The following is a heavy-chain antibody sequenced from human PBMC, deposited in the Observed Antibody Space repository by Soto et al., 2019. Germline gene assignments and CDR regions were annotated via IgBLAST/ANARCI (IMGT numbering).Heavy chain of an antibody. V-gene: IGHV3-33*01. D-gene: IGHD1-26*01. J-gene: IGHJ4*02. Sequence: QVQLVESGGGVVQPGRSLRLSCAASGFSFNIYGMHWVRQAPGKGLEWVAVIWNDGDNKYYADSVKGRFTISRDTSKNKVYLQMDSLRDEDSAVDYGARGGGNLDYWGQGTLVTVSS. CDR3: ARGGGNLDY. CDR1: GFSFNIYG. CDR2: IWNDGDNK.